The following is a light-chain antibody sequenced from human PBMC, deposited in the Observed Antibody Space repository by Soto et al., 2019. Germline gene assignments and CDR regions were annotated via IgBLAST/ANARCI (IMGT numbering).Light chain of an antibody. CDR1: QSINSKS. J-gene: IGKJ5*01. Sequence: EIVLPQSPGTLSLSPGARAPVSGRASQSINSKSLVWYQRKFGQAPRLLIYNTSSRATGIPDRFSGSGSGTDFTLTISSLEPEDFAVYYCQQYGTSPITFGQGTRLEIK. CDR3: QQYGTSPIT. CDR2: NTS. V-gene: IGKV3-20*01.